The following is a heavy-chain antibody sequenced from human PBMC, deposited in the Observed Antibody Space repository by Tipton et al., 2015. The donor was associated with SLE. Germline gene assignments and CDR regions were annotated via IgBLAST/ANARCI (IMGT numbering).Heavy chain of an antibody. Sequence: GLVKPSETLSLTCTVSGGSISSYYWSWIRQPPGKGLEWIGYIYTSGSTNYNPSLKSRVTISVDTSKNQFSLKLSSVTAADTAVYYCARLKWTNYYYYGMDVWGQGTTVTVSS. CDR1: GGSISSYY. J-gene: IGHJ6*02. CDR2: IYTSGST. V-gene: IGHV4-4*09. D-gene: IGHD1-26*01. CDR3: ARLKWTNYYYYGMDV.